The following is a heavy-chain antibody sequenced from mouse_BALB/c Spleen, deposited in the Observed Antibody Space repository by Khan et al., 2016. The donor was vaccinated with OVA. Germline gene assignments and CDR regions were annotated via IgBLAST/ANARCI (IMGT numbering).Heavy chain of an antibody. CDR2: ISTGGDYT. Sequence: EVQLVESGGDLVKPGGSLKLSCAASGFTFSSYSMSWVRQTPDKRLEWVASISTGGDYTYYPDSLKGRFTISRDNAKNTLYLQMSDLKSEDTAMYYCADHVTGSFDYWGQGTLVTVSA. CDR1: GFTFSSYS. CDR3: ADHVTGSFDY. J-gene: IGHJ3*01. V-gene: IGHV5-6*01. D-gene: IGHD4-1*01.